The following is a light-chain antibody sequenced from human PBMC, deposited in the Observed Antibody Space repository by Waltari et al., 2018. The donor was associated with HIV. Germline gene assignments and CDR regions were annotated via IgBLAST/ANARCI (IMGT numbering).Light chain of an antibody. Sequence: QSALTQPASVSGSPGQSIPISCTGTTSAVGGYNYVSWYQHHPGKAPKLIIFEVTNRPSGVSNRFSGSKSGNTASLTISGLQADDEADYYCSSYRSTSTLGVFGTGTKVIVL. CDR3: SSYRSTSTLGV. V-gene: IGLV2-14*01. J-gene: IGLJ1*01. CDR1: TSAVGGYNY. CDR2: EVT.